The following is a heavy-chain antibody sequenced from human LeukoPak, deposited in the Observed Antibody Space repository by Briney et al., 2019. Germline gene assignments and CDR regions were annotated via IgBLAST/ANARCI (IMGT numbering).Heavy chain of an antibody. CDR2: IIPILGIA. CDR1: GGTFSSYA. V-gene: IGHV1-69*04. CDR3: ASPITGDAFGI. Sequence: SVKVSCKASGGTFSSYAISWVRQAPGQGLEWMGRIIPILGIANYAQKFQGRVTITADKSTSTAYMELSSLRSEDTAVYYCASPITGDAFGIWGQGTMVTVSS. J-gene: IGHJ3*02.